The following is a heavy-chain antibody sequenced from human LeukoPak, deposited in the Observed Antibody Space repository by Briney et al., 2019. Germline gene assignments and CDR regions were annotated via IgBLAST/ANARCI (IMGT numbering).Heavy chain of an antibody. CDR3: ARGLFSYWFDP. CDR2: IYYSGTT. CDR1: GGSISSSTFH. V-gene: IGHV4-39*07. J-gene: IGHJ5*02. Sequence: PSETLSLTCTLSGGSISSSTFHWAWIRQPPGKRLQWIGSIYYSGTTYYNPSLKSRLTISVDTSKNQFSLKLSSVTAADTAVYYCARGLFSYWFDPWGQGTLVTVSS.